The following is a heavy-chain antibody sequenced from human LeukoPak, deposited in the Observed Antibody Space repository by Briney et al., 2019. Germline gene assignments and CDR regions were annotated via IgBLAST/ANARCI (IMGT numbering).Heavy chain of an antibody. CDR1: GYTLTELS. V-gene: IGHV1-2*02. J-gene: IGHJ4*02. CDR2: INPNSGGT. CDR3: ARDVGEYCSSVSCYASDY. D-gene: IGHD2-2*01. Sequence: ASVKVSCKVSGYTLTELSMHWVRQAPGQGLEWMGWINPNSGGTNYAQKFQGRVTMTRDTSINTFYMELSRLRSDDTAVYYCARDVGEYCSSVSCYASDYWGQGTLVTVSS.